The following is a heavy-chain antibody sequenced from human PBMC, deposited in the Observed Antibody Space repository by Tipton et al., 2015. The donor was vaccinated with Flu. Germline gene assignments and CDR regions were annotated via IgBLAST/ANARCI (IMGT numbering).Heavy chain of an antibody. Sequence: TLSLTCTVSGGSISSYTYYWGWIRQSPGTGLEWIGSIYYSGSTYYNPSLKSRVTISVDTSKNQFSLNLSSVTAADTAVYYCARGVGFWGQGTLVTVSS. CDR1: GGSISSYTYY. J-gene: IGHJ4*02. CDR3: ARGVGF. CDR2: IYYSGST. V-gene: IGHV4-39*07. D-gene: IGHD2-15*01.